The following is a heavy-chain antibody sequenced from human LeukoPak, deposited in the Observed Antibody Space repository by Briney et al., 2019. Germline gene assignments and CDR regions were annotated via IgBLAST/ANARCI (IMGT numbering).Heavy chain of an antibody. CDR2: ISYDSTYK. V-gene: IGHV3-30*12. CDR1: GFTFSSYG. CDR3: AKESRRGAISMIVVVTRTYFEY. D-gene: IGHD3-22*01. Sequence: GGSLRLSCAASGFTFSSYGMHWVRQAPGKGLEWVAMISYDSTYKYYADSVKGRFTISRDNSKNTLYLQMNSLRAEDTAVYYCAKESRRGAISMIVVVTRTYFEYWGQGTLVTVSS. J-gene: IGHJ4*02.